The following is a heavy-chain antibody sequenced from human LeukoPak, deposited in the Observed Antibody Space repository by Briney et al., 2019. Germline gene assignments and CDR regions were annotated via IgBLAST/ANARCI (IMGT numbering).Heavy chain of an antibody. CDR3: STAKFDY. CDR2: ISIGGTI. Sequence: GGSLRLSCAASGFTLSGYSMNWVRQAPGKGLEWVSHISIGGTIYYADSVKGRFTISRDNAKNSVYLQMNNLRVEDTAVYYCSTAKFDYWGQETLVTVSS. CDR1: GFTLSGYS. V-gene: IGHV3-48*01. J-gene: IGHJ4*02.